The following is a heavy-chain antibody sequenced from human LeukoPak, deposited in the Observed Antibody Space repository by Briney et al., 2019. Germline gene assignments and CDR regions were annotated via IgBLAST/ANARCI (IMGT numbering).Heavy chain of an antibody. Sequence: SETLSLTCAVYGGLFSGYYWSWIRQPPGKGLEWIGEINHSGSTNYNPSLKSRVTISVDTSKNQFSLKLSSVTAADTAVYYCARSLGYCSSTSCYHGPRAFDYWGQGTLVTVSS. D-gene: IGHD2-2*01. CDR2: INHSGST. J-gene: IGHJ4*02. CDR1: GGLFSGYY. CDR3: ARSLGYCSSTSCYHGPRAFDY. V-gene: IGHV4-34*01.